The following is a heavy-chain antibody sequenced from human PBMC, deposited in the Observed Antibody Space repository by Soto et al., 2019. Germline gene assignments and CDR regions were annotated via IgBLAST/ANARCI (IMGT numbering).Heavy chain of an antibody. CDR2: IYPGDSDT. V-gene: IGHV5-51*01. CDR1: GYSFTSYW. Sequence: KISCKGSGYSFTSYWICWVRQMPGKGLEWMGIIYPGDSDTRYSPSFQGQVTISADKSISTAYLQWSSLKASDTAMYYCARDSDFWSGYYYGMDVWGQGTTVTVSS. J-gene: IGHJ6*02. CDR3: ARDSDFWSGYYYGMDV. D-gene: IGHD3-3*01.